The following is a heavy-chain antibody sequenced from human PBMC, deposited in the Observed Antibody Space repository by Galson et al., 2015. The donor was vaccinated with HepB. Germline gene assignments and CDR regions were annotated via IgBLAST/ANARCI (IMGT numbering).Heavy chain of an antibody. J-gene: IGHJ4*02. V-gene: IGHV3-23*01. Sequence: SLRLSCAASEFTFSSYAMSWVRQAPGKGLEWVSTISGSGGSKYYADSVKGRFTISRDNSKNTLYLQMNSLRAEDTALYYCAKRGYSRSHTRNYYFDDWGQGTLVTVSS. CDR3: AKRGYSRSHTRNYYFDD. CDR1: EFTFSSYA. D-gene: IGHD1-26*01. CDR2: ISGSGGSK.